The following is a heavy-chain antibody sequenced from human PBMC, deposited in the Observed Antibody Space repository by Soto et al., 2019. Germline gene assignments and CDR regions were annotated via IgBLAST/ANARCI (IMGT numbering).Heavy chain of an antibody. CDR3: ARDEDGDSYYYYYYMDV. CDR1: GYTFTIYC. J-gene: IGHJ6*03. CDR2: INPSGGST. Sequence: ASVKVSCKASGYTFTIYCMHWVRQAPGQGLEWMGIINPSGGSTSYAQKFQGRVTMTRDTSTSTVYMELSSLRSEDTAVYYCARDEDGDSYYYYYYMDVWGKRTTVPAAS. V-gene: IGHV1-46*03. D-gene: IGHD4-17*01.